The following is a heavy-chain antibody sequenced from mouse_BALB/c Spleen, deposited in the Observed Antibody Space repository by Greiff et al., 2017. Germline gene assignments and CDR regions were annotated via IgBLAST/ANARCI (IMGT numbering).Heavy chain of an antibody. D-gene: IGHD1-2*01. V-gene: IGHV1-7*01. J-gene: IGHJ2*01. CDR1: GYTFTSYW. CDR2: INPSTGYT. CDR3: LLRHFDY. Sequence: VQLQQSGAELAKPGASVKMSCKASGYTFTSYWMHWVKQRPGQGLEWIGYINPSTGYTEYNQKFKDKATLTADKSSSTAYMQLSSLTSEDSAVYYCLLRHFDYWGQGTTLTVSS.